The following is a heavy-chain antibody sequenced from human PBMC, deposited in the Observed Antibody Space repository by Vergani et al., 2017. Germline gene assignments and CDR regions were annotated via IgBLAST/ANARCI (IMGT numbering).Heavy chain of an antibody. CDR2: VFHSGSA. J-gene: IGHJ3*02. V-gene: IGHV4-38-2*02. CDR3: ARQFWVSQGVGAFET. CDR1: GYSISRGYY. Sequence: QLQLQESGPGLVKPSETLSLTCSVSGYSISRGYYWGWIRQPPGKGLGWIATVFHSGSAYYNPSLRRRVTISVETSKNQFSLRLTTLTAADTAVYYCARQFWVSQGVGAFETWGRGTEVSVSS. D-gene: IGHD3-16*01.